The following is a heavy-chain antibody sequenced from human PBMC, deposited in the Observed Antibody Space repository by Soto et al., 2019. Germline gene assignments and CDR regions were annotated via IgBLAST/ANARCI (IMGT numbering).Heavy chain of an antibody. CDR2: IKSKTDGGTT. D-gene: IGHD2-2*03. J-gene: IGHJ4*02. CDR1: GFPCSNAW. V-gene: IGHV3-15*01. Sequence: PGGSLRLSCAASGFPCSNAWMSWVRQAPGKGLEWVGRIKSKTDGGTTDYAAPVKGRFTISRDDSKNTLYLQMNSLKTEDTAVYYCTTEVLDIVVVPAQRVDYWGQGTLVTVSS. CDR3: TTEVLDIVVVPAQRVDY.